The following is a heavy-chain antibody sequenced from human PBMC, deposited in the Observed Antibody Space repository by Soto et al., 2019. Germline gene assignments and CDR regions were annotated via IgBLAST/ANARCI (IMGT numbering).Heavy chain of an antibody. V-gene: IGHV5-51*01. D-gene: IGHD4-17*01. CDR2: IYPGDSDT. CDR3: ARRHDYGDVGMDV. CDR1: GYSFTSYW. Sequence: GESLKISCKGSGYSFTSYWIGWVRQMPGKGLERMGIIYPGDSDTRYSPSFQGQVTISADKSISTAYLQWSSLKASDTAMFYCARRHDYGDVGMDVWGQGTTVTVSS. J-gene: IGHJ6*02.